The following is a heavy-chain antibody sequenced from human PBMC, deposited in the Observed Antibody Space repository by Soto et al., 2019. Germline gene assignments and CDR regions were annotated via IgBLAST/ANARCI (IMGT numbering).Heavy chain of an antibody. Sequence: QVQLVQSGAEVKKPGDSVKVSCSASGYTFTHFYITWVRQAPGQGLEWMGAISPHNFNTNFAQKFKGRVTLTTDTSTSTAYMELRSLRPDDTAVYYCARDEGGYDILTGYYKVHHFDYWGQGVLVTVSS. CDR3: ARDEGGYDILTGYYKVHHFDY. CDR1: GYTFTHFY. D-gene: IGHD3-9*01. J-gene: IGHJ4*02. CDR2: ISPHNFNT. V-gene: IGHV1-18*01.